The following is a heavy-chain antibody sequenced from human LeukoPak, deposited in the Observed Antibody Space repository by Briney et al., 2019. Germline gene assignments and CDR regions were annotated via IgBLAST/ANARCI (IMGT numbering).Heavy chain of an antibody. V-gene: IGHV4-61*01. CDR1: GVSVSSGSYY. CDR2: IYYSGST. CDR3: ARVGSGSYFDY. J-gene: IGHJ4*02. Sequence: SETLSLTCTVSGVSVSSGSYYWSWIRQPPGKGREWIGYIYYSGSTNYNPSLKSRVTISVDTSKNQFSLKLSSVTAADTAVYYCARVGSGSYFDYWGQGTLVTVSS. D-gene: IGHD1-26*01.